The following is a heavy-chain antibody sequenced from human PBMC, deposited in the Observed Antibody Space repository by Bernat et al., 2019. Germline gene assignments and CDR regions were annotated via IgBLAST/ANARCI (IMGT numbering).Heavy chain of an antibody. V-gene: IGHV5-51*01. D-gene: IGHD6-19*01. J-gene: IGHJ3*02. CDR2: IYPGDSDT. Sequence: EVQLVQSGAEVKTPGESLQISCKVSGSSCTSYWIAWLRQMPGKGLEWMGIIYPGDSDTRYSPSFHGQVTISADKPISTAYLQWSRLKAADTAMYYCAGSNTGWYFDIWGQGTLVTVSS. CDR3: AGSNTGWYFDI. CDR1: GSSCTSYW.